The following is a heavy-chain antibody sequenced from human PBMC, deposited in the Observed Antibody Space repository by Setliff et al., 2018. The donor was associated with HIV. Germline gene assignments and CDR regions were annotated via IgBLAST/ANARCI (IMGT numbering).Heavy chain of an antibody. Sequence: PSETLSLTCAVHGYPIDSGFYWGWIRQTPGKGLEWIASSYHTGSKYYNPSLKRRVTISVDTSKNQFSLKLTSVTAADTAVYYCARNHYYGSGKNRWFDPWGQGMLVTVSS. D-gene: IGHD3-10*01. J-gene: IGHJ5*02. CDR2: SYHTGSK. CDR3: ARNHYYGSGKNRWFDP. CDR1: GYPIDSGFY. V-gene: IGHV4-38-2*01.